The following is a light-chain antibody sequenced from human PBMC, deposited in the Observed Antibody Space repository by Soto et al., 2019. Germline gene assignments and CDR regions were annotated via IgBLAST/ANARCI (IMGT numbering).Light chain of an antibody. CDR3: SSYTSSTPFV. V-gene: IGLV2-14*01. Sequence: QSVLTQPASVSGSPGQSITISCTGTSSDVGDYIYVSWYQQHPGKAPKLMIYKVSNRPSGVSNRFSGSKSGNTASLNISGLQAEDEADYYCSSYTSSTPFVFGTGTKLTVL. CDR2: KVS. J-gene: IGLJ1*01. CDR1: SSDVGDYIY.